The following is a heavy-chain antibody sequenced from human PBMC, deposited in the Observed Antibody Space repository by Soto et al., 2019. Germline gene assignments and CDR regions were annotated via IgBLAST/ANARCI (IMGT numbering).Heavy chain of an antibody. CDR3: AKAFDYGKTGTNGIFDY. CDR2: ISGSGGST. CDR1: GFTFSSYA. V-gene: IGHV3-23*01. J-gene: IGHJ4*02. D-gene: IGHD1-1*01. Sequence: PGGSLRLACAASGFTFSSYAMSWVRQAPGKGLEWVSAISGSGGSTYYADSVKGRFTISRDNSKNTLYLQMNSLRAEDTAVYYCAKAFDYGKTGTNGIFDYWGQGTLVSVSS.